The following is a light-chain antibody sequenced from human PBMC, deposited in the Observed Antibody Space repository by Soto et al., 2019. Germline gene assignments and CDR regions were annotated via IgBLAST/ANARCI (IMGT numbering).Light chain of an antibody. V-gene: IGLV2-8*01. J-gene: IGLJ2*01. CDR2: EVS. CDR3: SSYAGSNNLV. CDR1: SSDVGGYNY. Sequence: QSALTQPPSASGSPGQSVTLSCTGTSSDVGGYNYVSWYQQHPGEAPKLMIYEVSKRPSGVPDRFSGSKSGNTASLTVSGLQAEDEADYYCSSYAGSNNLVFGGGTKLTVL.